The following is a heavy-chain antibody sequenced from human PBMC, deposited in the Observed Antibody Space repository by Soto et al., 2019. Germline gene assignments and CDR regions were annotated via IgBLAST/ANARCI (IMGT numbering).Heavy chain of an antibody. CDR3: AREVVVVVAATNYYYYMDV. V-gene: IGHV1-18*01. J-gene: IGHJ6*03. CDR2: ISAYNGNT. CDR1: CYTFTRYG. D-gene: IGHD2-15*01. Sequence: GASGKVSCKASCYTFTRYGISWGRQAPGQRLEWMGWISAYNGNTNYAQKLQGRVTMTTDTSTSTAYMELRSLRSDDTAVYYCAREVVVVVAATNYYYYMDVWGKGTTVTVSS.